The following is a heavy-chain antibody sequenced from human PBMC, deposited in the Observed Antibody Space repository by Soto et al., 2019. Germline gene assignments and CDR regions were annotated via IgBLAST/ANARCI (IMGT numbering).Heavy chain of an antibody. CDR1: GYRFTSYW. D-gene: IGHD5-12*01. CDR2: IFPSDSDT. CDR3: ARLVGYSGYDAFDY. J-gene: IGHJ4*02. V-gene: IGHV5-51*01. Sequence: GESLKISCRTSGYRFTSYWIAWVRQMPGKGLEWMGIIFPSDSDTRYSPSFQGQVTISADRSTSTVFLQWSSLKASDTAMYYCARLVGYSGYDAFDYWGQGTLVTVSS.